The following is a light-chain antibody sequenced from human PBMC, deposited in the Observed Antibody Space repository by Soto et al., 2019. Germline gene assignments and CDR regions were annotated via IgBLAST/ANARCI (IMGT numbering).Light chain of an antibody. CDR2: EVN. V-gene: IGLV2-8*01. J-gene: IGLJ1*01. CDR1: SSDVGGYDY. CDR3: SSYAGSNNYV. Sequence: QSALTQPPSASGSPGQSVTISCTGTSSDVGGYDYVSWYQQHSGKAPKLMIYEVNKRPSGVPDRFSGSKSGNTASLTVSGLQAEDEADYYCSSYAGSNNYVFGTGTKLTVL.